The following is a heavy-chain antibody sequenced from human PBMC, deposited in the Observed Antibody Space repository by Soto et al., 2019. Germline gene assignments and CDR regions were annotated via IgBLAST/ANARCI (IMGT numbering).Heavy chain of an antibody. J-gene: IGHJ4*02. Sequence: ASVKVSCKTSGYTFTGYGISWFRQAPGQGLEWMGWISPYNGKTNYIQEFQDRVTITTDTSSTTVYMDLRTLKSDDTAIYFCARADYGDTKIYSFDHWGQGTRVTSPQ. CDR3: ARADYGDTKIYSFDH. CDR2: ISPYNGKT. CDR1: GYTFTGYG. V-gene: IGHV1-18*01. D-gene: IGHD4-17*01.